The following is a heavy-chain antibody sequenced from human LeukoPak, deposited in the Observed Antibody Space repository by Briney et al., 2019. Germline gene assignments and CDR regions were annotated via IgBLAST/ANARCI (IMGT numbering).Heavy chain of an antibody. CDR1: GGSISRSSDY. Sequence: PSETLSLTCTVSGGSISRSSDYWGWIRQPPGKGLEWIGSIYDSGSTYYNPSLKSRVAISVDTSKNQFSLKLNSVTAADTAIFYCARQSTKYSNGWVFDFWGQGTLVTVSS. V-gene: IGHV4-39*01. CDR3: ARQSTKYSNGWVFDF. J-gene: IGHJ4*02. D-gene: IGHD6-19*01. CDR2: IYDSGST.